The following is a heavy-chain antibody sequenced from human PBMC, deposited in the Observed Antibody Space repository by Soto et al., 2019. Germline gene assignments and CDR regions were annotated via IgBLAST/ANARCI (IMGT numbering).Heavy chain of an antibody. J-gene: IGHJ3*02. Sequence: GGSLRLSCAASGFTVSSNYMSWVRQAPGKGLEWISVIYSGGSTYYSDSVKDRFTISTDNSKNTLYLQMNSLRAEDTAVYYCATGTGGPGAFDIWGPGTMVTVSS. CDR2: IYSGGST. V-gene: IGHV3-66*01. CDR3: ATGTGGPGAFDI. D-gene: IGHD2-15*01. CDR1: GFTVSSNY.